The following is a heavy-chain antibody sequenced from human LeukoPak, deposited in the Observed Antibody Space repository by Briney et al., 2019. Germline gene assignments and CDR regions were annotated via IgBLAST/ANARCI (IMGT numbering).Heavy chain of an antibody. D-gene: IGHD3-22*01. CDR2: IFYSGST. J-gene: IGHJ3*02. CDR3: AKSNGYGLIDI. Sequence: SETLSLTCAVYSGSFSGYYWGWVRQPPGKALEWIGNIFYSGSTYYSPSLKSRVTISLDTSRNQFSLKLNSVTAADTAVYYCAKSNGYGLIDIWGQGTMVTVSS. V-gene: IGHV4-34*12. CDR1: SGSFSGYY.